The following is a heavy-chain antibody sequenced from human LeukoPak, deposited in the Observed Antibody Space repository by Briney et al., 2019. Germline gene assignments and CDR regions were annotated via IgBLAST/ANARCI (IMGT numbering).Heavy chain of an antibody. V-gene: IGHV3-7*01. J-gene: IGHJ3*02. Sequence: GGSLRLSCAASGFTFSTYWMNWVRQAPGKGLEWVANTNQDGSARYYVDSVKGRFTISRDNAKNSLYLQMNSLRPEDTAVYYCAKDPYTGAFDIWGQGTMVTVSS. D-gene: IGHD3-16*01. CDR3: AKDPYTGAFDI. CDR2: TNQDGSAR. CDR1: GFTFSTYW.